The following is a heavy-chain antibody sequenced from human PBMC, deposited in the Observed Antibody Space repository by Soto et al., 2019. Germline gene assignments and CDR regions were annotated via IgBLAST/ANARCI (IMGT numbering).Heavy chain of an antibody. V-gene: IGHV3-30*18. CDR3: AKDRVGGTFYTPLAF. CDR2: ITYDGSFQ. D-gene: IGHD1-7*01. J-gene: IGHJ4*02. Sequence: PGGSLRLSCQASGFNFDNYGMHWVRQAPGKGLEWVAVITYDGSFQYYADSVKGRFTISRDNSKNTLSLHLNTLKPEDTAVYHCAKDRVGGTFYTPLAFWGKGTLVTAPQ. CDR1: GFNFDNYG.